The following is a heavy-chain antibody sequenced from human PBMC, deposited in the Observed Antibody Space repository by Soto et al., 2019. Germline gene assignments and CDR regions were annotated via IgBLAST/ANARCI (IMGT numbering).Heavy chain of an antibody. CDR1: GYSFTSYW. Sequence: PGESLKISCKGSGYSFTSYWIGWVRQMPGKGLEWMGIIYPGDSDTRYSPSFQGQVTISADKSISTAYLQWSSLKASDTAMYYCARTIEDIVVVPAAKYYYYYYGMDVWGQGTTVTVSS. J-gene: IGHJ6*02. CDR2: IYPGDSDT. CDR3: ARTIEDIVVVPAAKYYYYYYGMDV. V-gene: IGHV5-51*01. D-gene: IGHD2-2*01.